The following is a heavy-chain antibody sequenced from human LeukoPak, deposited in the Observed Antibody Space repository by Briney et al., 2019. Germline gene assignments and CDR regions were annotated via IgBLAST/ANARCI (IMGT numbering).Heavy chain of an antibody. J-gene: IGHJ3*02. Sequence: SVKVSCKASGYTFTSYYMHWVRQAPGQGLEWMGIINPSGGSTSYEQKFQGRVTMTRDTSTSTLYMELSSLRSEDTAVYYCARGGGLGDAFNMWGQGTMVTVSP. D-gene: IGHD3/OR15-3a*01. V-gene: IGHV1-46*01. CDR3: ARGGGLGDAFNM. CDR1: GYTFTSYY. CDR2: INPSGGST.